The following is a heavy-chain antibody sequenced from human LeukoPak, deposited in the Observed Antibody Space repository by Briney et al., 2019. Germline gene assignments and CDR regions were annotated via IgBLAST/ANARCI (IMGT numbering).Heavy chain of an antibody. CDR3: ARDGSTGYFDY. Sequence: SETLSLTCAVSGYSISSGYYWGWIRQPPGKGLEWIASKYHSGRTYYNPSLKSRVTISVDKSKNQFSLKLSSLTAADTAVYYCARDGSTGYFDYWGQGTLVTVSS. D-gene: IGHD1-14*01. J-gene: IGHJ4*02. CDR1: GYSISSGYY. CDR2: KYHSGRT. V-gene: IGHV4-38-2*02.